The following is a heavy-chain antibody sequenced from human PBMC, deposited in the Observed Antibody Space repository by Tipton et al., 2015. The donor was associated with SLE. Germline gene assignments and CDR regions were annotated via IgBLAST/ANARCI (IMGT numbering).Heavy chain of an antibody. CDR2: VFYTGSA. V-gene: IGHV4-39*01. CDR1: GDSINSGTYY. CDR3: VRQRLWSDY. J-gene: IGHJ4*02. Sequence: TLSLTCSVSGDSINSGTYYWGWIRQPPGKGLDWIGSVFYTGSAYYNPSLKSRVTISVDTSKNQFSLRLSSVTATDTAVYYCVRQRLWSDYWGQGNLVTVSS. D-gene: IGHD2-21*01.